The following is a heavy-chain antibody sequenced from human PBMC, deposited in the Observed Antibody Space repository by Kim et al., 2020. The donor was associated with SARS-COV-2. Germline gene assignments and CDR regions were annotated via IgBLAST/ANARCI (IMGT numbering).Heavy chain of an antibody. CDR1: GGKFS. CDR3: ARDKSGYGNDY. Sequence: SVKVSCKASGGKFSISWVRLAPGQGLEWMGGIIPVFGAVNYAQKFRDRVTITADDSTSTTFLELKSLRSDDTAMYDFARDKSGYGNDYWGQGTLVTVSS. V-gene: IGHV1-69*13. J-gene: IGHJ4*02. D-gene: IGHD3-3*01. CDR2: IIPVFGAV.